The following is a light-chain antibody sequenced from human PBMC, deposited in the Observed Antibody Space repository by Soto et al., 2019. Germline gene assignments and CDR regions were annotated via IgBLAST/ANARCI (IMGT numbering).Light chain of an antibody. V-gene: IGKV3-11*01. CDR1: QTISNS. Sequence: EIALTQSPATLSLSPGERATLSCRASQTISNSLAWYQEKPGQAPRLLIYDSSNRATGIPPRFSGSGSGTDFALTISSLEPEDFVLYYCQHPPTSFGGGTKVEI. CDR3: QHPPTS. CDR2: DSS. J-gene: IGKJ4*01.